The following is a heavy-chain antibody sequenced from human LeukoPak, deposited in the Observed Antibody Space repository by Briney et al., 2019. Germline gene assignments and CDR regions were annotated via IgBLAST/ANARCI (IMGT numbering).Heavy chain of an antibody. CDR3: ARDEIAARPHDAFDI. D-gene: IGHD6-6*01. Sequence: ASVKVSCKASGYTFTSYYMHWVRQAPGQGLEWMGIINPSGGSTSYAQKFQGRVTMTTDTSTSTAYMELRSLRSDDTAVYYCARDEIAARPHDAFDIWGQGTMVTVSS. J-gene: IGHJ3*02. V-gene: IGHV1-46*01. CDR1: GYTFTSYY. CDR2: INPSGGST.